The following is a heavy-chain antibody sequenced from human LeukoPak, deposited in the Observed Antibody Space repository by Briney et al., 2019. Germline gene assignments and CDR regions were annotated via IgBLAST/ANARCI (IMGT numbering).Heavy chain of an antibody. V-gene: IGHV1-18*01. CDR2: ISAYNGNT. Sequence: ASVKVSCKASGGTFSSYAISWVRQAPGQGLEWMGWISAYNGNTNYAQKLQGRVTMTTDTSTSTAYMELRSLRSDDTAVYYCARVVGYGDSDYWGQGTLVTVSS. J-gene: IGHJ4*02. CDR1: GGTFSSYA. CDR3: ARVVGYGDSDY. D-gene: IGHD4-17*01.